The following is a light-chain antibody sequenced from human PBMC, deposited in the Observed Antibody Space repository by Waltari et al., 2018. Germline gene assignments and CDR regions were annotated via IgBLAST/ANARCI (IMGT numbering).Light chain of an antibody. CDR2: GAS. CDR3: QQSYSLPLT. CDR1: QSISTF. V-gene: IGKV1-39*01. J-gene: IGKJ4*01. Sequence: IQMTQSPSSLSASVGDRVTIICRASQSISTFLNWYQQKPGKTPKLLIYGASTLQTGVPSRFSGSGSGTEVTLTITSLQLEDFGTYYCQQSYSLPLTFGGGTKVEIK.